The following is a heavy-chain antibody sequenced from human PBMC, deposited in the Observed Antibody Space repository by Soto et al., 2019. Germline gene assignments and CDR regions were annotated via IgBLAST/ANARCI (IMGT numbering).Heavy chain of an antibody. V-gene: IGHV4-59*01. CDR2: IYYSGST. Sequence: PSETLSLTCTVSGGSISSYYWSWIRQPPGKGLEWIGYIYYSGSTNYNPSLKSRVTISVDTSKNQFSLKLSSVTAADTAVYYCARGNGSGSYYKRFQPIDYWGQGTLVTVSS. J-gene: IGHJ4*02. CDR3: ARGNGSGSYYKRFQPIDY. CDR1: GGSISSYY. D-gene: IGHD3-10*01.